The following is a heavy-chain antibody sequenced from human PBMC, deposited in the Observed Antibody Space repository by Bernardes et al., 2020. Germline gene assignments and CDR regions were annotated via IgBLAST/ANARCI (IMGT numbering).Heavy chain of an antibody. CDR1: GFTFDDYA. J-gene: IGHJ6*02. V-gene: IGHV3-9*01. CDR3: AKDSDIVVVPAAGGGMDV. CDR2: ISWNSGSI. Sequence: GGSLRLSCAASGFTFDDYAMHWVRQAPGKGLEWVSGISWNSGSIGYADSVKGRFTISRDNAKNSLYLQMNSLRAEDTALYYCAKDSDIVVVPAAGGGMDVWGQGTTVTVSS. D-gene: IGHD2-2*01.